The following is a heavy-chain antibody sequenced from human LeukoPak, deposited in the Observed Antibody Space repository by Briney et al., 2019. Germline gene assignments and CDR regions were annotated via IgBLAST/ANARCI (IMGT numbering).Heavy chain of an antibody. D-gene: IGHD6-19*01. CDR3: ASPARYSSGWYLFDY. Sequence: ASVKVSCKASGYTFTGYYMHWVRQAPGQGLGWMGWINPNSGGTNYAQKFQGRVTITADKSTSTAYMELSSLRSEDTAVYYCASPARYSSGWYLFDYWGQGTLVTVSS. CDR2: INPNSGGT. V-gene: IGHV1-2*02. CDR1: GYTFTGYY. J-gene: IGHJ4*02.